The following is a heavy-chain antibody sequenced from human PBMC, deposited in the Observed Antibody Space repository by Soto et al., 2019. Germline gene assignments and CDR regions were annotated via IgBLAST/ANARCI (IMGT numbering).Heavy chain of an antibody. CDR1: EDTFTRYV. CDR2: INAGNGNT. V-gene: IGHV1-3*01. J-gene: IGHJ6*02. CDR3: ATSTIDTSTWKQYFYGMDV. Sequence: ASGKVSCKASEDTFTRYVIHWLRQAPGQRLEWMGWINAGNGNTKYSQNFQGRVTITRDASASTAYMELSSLRSQDTAVYYCATSTIDTSTWKQYFYGMDVWGQGSTVTVSS. D-gene: IGHD6-13*01.